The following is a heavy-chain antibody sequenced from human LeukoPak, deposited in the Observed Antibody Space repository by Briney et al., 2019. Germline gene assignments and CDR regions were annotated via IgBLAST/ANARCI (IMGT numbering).Heavy chain of an antibody. CDR2: IGGSSRHI. CDR3: ARLGLGTYDYVWGSYRYFGH. Sequence: GGSLRLSCAASGFTFSSYSMAWVRQAPGKGLVWVSSIGGSSRHIHYTDSVECRFTISRDNAKDSLYLQMNSLRDEDTAVYYCARLGLGTYDYVWGSYRYFGHWGRGILVTVSS. J-gene: IGHJ4*01. CDR1: GFTFSSYS. D-gene: IGHD3-16*02. V-gene: IGHV3-21*01.